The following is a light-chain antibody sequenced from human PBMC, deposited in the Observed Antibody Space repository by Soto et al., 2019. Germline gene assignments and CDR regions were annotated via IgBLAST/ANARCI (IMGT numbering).Light chain of an antibody. Sequence: DIPMTQSPSSLSASVGDRVTITCRASQGISNYLAWYQQKPGKVPKLLIYAASTFQSGVPSRLSGSGSGTDFPLAISSLQPEDVATYHCQKHNSAPHTFGQGTKLEIK. CDR2: AAS. CDR1: QGISNY. V-gene: IGKV1-27*01. J-gene: IGKJ2*01. CDR3: QKHNSAPHT.